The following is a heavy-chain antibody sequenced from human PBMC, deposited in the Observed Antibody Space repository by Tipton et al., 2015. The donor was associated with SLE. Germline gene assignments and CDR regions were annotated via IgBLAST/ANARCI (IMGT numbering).Heavy chain of an antibody. CDR3: PRGSCSDGVCYGFGFFDY. D-gene: IGHD2-8*01. J-gene: IGHJ4*02. CDR2: SYYSGNT. CDR1: GGSISSYY. V-gene: IGHV4-59*12. Sequence: LRLPCTVPGGSISSYYWSWIRQPPGKGLEWIGYSYYSGNTYYNPSLKSPVPLSIDKSKNHFPLKMRYVTAADTAVYFCPRGSCSDGVCYGFGFFDYWGQGNLDTVSS.